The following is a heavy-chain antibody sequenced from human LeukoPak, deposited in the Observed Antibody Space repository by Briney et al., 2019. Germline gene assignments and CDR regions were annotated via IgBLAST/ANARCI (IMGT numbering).Heavy chain of an antibody. Sequence: RAGGSLRLSCAASGFTFSSYSMNWARQAPGKGLEWVSYISGTSSHIYYADSVKGRFTISRDNAKNSLYLQMNSLRAEDTAVYYCATVRSPFSGSYPGYFDYWGQGTQVTVSS. CDR2: ISGTSSHI. CDR3: ATVRSPFSGSYPGYFDY. D-gene: IGHD1-26*01. CDR1: GFTFSSYS. J-gene: IGHJ4*02. V-gene: IGHV3-21*01.